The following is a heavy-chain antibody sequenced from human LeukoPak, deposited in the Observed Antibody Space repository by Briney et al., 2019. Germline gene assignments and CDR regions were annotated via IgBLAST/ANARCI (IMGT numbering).Heavy chain of an antibody. CDR1: GGSISGYY. J-gene: IGHJ4*02. CDR3: ARWGTWYVDY. CDR2: IYYSGST. V-gene: IGHV4-59*01. D-gene: IGHD3-16*01. Sequence: PSETLPLTCTVSGGSISGYYWSWIRQPPGKGLEWIGFIYYSGSTHYNPSLKSRVTISLDTSKNQFSLRLSSVTAADTAVYYCARWGTWYVDYWGQGTLVTVSS.